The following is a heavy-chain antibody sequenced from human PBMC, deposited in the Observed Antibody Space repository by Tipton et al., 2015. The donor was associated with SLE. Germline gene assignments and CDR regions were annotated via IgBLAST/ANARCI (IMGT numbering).Heavy chain of an antibody. V-gene: IGHV4-38-2*01. J-gene: IGHJ4*02. CDR2: IYHSGST. D-gene: IGHD5-12*01. Sequence: TLSLTCAVSGYSISSGYYWGWIRPPPGKGLEWIGSIYHSGSTYYNPSLKSRVTVSVDTSKNQFSLKLSSVTAADTAVYYCAGGRAWHYFDYWGQGTLVTVSS. CDR3: AGGRAWHYFDY. CDR1: GYSISSGYY.